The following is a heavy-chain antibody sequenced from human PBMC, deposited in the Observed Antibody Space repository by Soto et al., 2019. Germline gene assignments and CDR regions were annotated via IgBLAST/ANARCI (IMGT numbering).Heavy chain of an antibody. CDR2: ISYNGINK. CDR1: GFTFSSYG. Sequence: GGSLRLSCAASGFTFSSYGMHWVRQAPGKGLEWVAVISYNGINKYYSDSVKGRFTISRDNAKNSLYLQMNSLRAEDTAVYYCARVVISGSFLDYWGQGTLVTVSS. CDR3: ARVVISGSFLDY. V-gene: IGHV3-30*03. D-gene: IGHD1-26*01. J-gene: IGHJ4*02.